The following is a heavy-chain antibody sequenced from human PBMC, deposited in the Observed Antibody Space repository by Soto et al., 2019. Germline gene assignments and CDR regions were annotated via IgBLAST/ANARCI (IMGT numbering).Heavy chain of an antibody. CDR2: IHGSGGST. Sequence: EVQLLESGGGLVQRGGSLRRSCAASGFTFSSYAMNWVRQAPGKGLEWVSVIHGSGGSTYYADSVKGRFTISRDNSKNTVDLQMNSLRAEDTAVYYCARGKDRATVTTFDYWGQGTLVTVSS. D-gene: IGHD4-17*01. J-gene: IGHJ4*02. CDR1: GFTFSSYA. V-gene: IGHV3-23*01. CDR3: ARGKDRATVTTFDY.